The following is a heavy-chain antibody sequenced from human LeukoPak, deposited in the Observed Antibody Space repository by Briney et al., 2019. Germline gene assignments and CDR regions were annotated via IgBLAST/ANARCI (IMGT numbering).Heavy chain of an antibody. CDR3: ARASSAYGDYGGY. V-gene: IGHV3-23*01. Sequence: GGSLRLSCAASGFAFSNFAMSWVRQAPGKGLEWVSAMSGSGDGTYYADSVKGRFTISRDNAKNSLYLQMNSLRAEDTAVYYCARASSAYGDYGGYWGQGTLVTVSS. J-gene: IGHJ4*02. D-gene: IGHD4-17*01. CDR2: MSGSGDGT. CDR1: GFAFSNFA.